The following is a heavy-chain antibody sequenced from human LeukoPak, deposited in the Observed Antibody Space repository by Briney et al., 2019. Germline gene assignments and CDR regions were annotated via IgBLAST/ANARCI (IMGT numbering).Heavy chain of an antibody. V-gene: IGHV4-59*01. D-gene: IGHD5-18*01. Sequence: SETLSLTCTVSGGSISSYYWSWIRQPPGKGLEWIGYIYYSGSTNSNPSLKSRVTISVDASKNQFSLKLSSVTAADTALYYCAGAYSYGSLYYWGQGTLVTVSS. CDR1: GGSISSYY. J-gene: IGHJ4*02. CDR3: AGAYSYGSLYY. CDR2: IYYSGST.